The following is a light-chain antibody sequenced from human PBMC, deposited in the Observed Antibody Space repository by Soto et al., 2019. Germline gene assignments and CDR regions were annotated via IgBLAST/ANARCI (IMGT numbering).Light chain of an antibody. CDR1: QKIYNY. CDR3: QQTHSTPVT. J-gene: IGKJ5*01. V-gene: IGKV1-39*01. Sequence: DIQMTQSPSSLSASVGDRVTVTCRTSQKIYNYLNWYQQKPAKAPKLLIYAASSVQSGVPLRFSGSGSGTDFTLTISSLQPEDFATYYSQQTHSTPVTFGQGTRLEVK. CDR2: AAS.